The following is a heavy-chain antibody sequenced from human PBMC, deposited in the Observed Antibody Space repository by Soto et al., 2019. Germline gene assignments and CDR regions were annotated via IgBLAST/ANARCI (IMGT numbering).Heavy chain of an antibody. Sequence: SATLSLTCTVSGGSISSGGYYWSWIRQHPGKGLEWIGYIYYSGSTYYNPSLKSRVTISVDTSKNQFSLKLSSVTAADTALYYCAGVSSGYPYLHAFDIWGQGTMVTVSS. J-gene: IGHJ3*02. V-gene: IGHV4-31*03. CDR3: AGVSSGYPYLHAFDI. CDR2: IYYSGST. CDR1: GGSISSGGYY. D-gene: IGHD3-22*01.